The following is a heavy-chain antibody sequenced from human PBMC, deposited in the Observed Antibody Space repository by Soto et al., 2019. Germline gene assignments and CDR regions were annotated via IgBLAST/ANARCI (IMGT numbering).Heavy chain of an antibody. J-gene: IGHJ6*02. CDR2: IWYDGSNK. CDR1: GFTFSSYG. V-gene: IGHV3-33*01. Sequence: QVQLVESGGGVVQPGRSLRLSCAASGFTFSSYGMHWVRQAPGKGLEWVAVIWYDGSNKYYXXSVKGRFTISRDNXXXXXXXXXXXXXXXXXXXXXXXXXXVTGMDVWGQGTTVTVSS. CDR3: XXXXVTGMDV.